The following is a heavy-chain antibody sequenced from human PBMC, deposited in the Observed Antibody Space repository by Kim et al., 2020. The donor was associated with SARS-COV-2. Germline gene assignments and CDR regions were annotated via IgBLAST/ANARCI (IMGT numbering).Heavy chain of an antibody. J-gene: IGHJ6*02. D-gene: IGHD3-3*01. CDR1: GYTFTSYD. CDR2: MNPNSGNT. CDR3: ARVPAAGTIFGVVIKRYYGMDV. V-gene: IGHV1-8*01. Sequence: ASVKVSCKPSGYTFTSYDINWVRQATGQGLEWMGWMNPNSGNTGYAQKFQGRVTMTRNTSISTAYMELSSLRSEDTAVYYCARVPAAGTIFGVVIKRYYGMDVWGQGTTVTVSS.